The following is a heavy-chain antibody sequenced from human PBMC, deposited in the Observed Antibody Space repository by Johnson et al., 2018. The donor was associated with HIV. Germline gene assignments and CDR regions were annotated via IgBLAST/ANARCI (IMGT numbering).Heavy chain of an antibody. D-gene: IGHD2-15*01. V-gene: IGHV3-15*01. CDR3: TTPGDRWYTLVGEAAFDI. CDR2: IKSVSDDETK. CDR1: GFTFTNAW. J-gene: IGHJ3*02. Sequence: EVQLVESGGGLVKPGGSLRLSCVASGFTFTNAWMSWVRQAPGKGLEWVGRIKSVSDDETKDYGSPVKGRFTISRDDSSNTLYLQMNGLKTEDTAVYYCTTPGDRWYTLVGEAAFDIWGRGTRVTVSS.